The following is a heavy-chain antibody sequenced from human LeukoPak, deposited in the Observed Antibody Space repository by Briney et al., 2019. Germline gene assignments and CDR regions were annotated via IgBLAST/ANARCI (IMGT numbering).Heavy chain of an antibody. CDR2: IYSGGSA. Sequence: GGSLRLSCAASGFTVSSNYMSWVRQAPGKGLEWVSVIYSGGSAYYADSVKGRFTISRDNSKNTLYLQMNSLRAEDTAVYYCASAGDDGSYLPYFDYWGQGTLVTVSS. CDR3: ASAGDDGSYLPYFDY. CDR1: GFTVSSNY. J-gene: IGHJ4*02. D-gene: IGHD1-26*01. V-gene: IGHV3-66*01.